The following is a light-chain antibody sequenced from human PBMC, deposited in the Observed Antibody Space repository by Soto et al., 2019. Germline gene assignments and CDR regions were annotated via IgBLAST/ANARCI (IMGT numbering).Light chain of an antibody. V-gene: IGLV2-23*02. CDR2: EVN. J-gene: IGLJ1*01. Sequence: QSALTQPASVSGSTGQSITISCTGTSSNVGSYKLVSWYQQHPGKAPKLVIFEVNKRPSGVSNRFSGSKPGNTASLTISGLKVEDEADYYCCSSGGSPTYVFGNGTKVTVL. CDR3: CSSGGSPTYV. CDR1: SSNVGSYKL.